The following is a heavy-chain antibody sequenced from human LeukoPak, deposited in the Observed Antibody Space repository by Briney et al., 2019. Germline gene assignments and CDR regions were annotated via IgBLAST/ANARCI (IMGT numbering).Heavy chain of an antibody. CDR3: ARAPSSSFHFDY. Sequence: SETLSLTCTVSGGSISSSSYYWGWIRQPQGKGLEWIGSIYYSGSTYYNPSLKSRVTISVDTSKNQFSLKLSSVTAADTAVYYCARAPSSSFHFDYWGQGTLVTVSS. CDR1: GGSISSSSYY. D-gene: IGHD6-13*01. V-gene: IGHV4-39*07. CDR2: IYYSGST. J-gene: IGHJ4*02.